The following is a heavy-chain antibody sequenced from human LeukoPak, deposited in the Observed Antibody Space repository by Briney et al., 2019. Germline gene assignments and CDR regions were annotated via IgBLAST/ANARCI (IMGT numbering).Heavy chain of an antibody. V-gene: IGHV3-23*01. CDR3: AKDKVAEYYFDY. D-gene: IGHD2-15*01. CDR1: GFTFSSYA. J-gene: IGHJ4*02. CDR2: ISGSGGST. Sequence: GGSLRLSCAASGFTFSSYATSWVRQAPGKGLEWVSAISGSGGSTYYADSVKGRFTISRDNSKNTLYLQMNSLRAEDTAVYYCAKDKVAEYYFDYWGQGTLVTVSS.